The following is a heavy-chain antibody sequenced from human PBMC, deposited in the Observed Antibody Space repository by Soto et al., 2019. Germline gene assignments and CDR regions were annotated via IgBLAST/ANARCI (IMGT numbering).Heavy chain of an antibody. CDR1: GYSFTSYW. V-gene: IGHV5-10-1*01. D-gene: IGHD2-2*01. CDR2: IDPSDYYT. CDR3: VRGQYCSSTSCYLKYYYGMDV. J-gene: IGHJ6*02. Sequence: PGESLKISCKGSGYSFTSYWLSWVRQMPGKGLEWMGRIDPSDYYTNFNPSFQGHVTISADKSISTAYLQWSSLKASDTAMSYCVRGQYCSSTSCYLKYYYGMDVCGQGTTVTVSS.